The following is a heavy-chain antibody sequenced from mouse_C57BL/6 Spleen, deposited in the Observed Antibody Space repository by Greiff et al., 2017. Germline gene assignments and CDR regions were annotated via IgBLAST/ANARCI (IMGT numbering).Heavy chain of an antibody. CDR3: ARDHYGYDEGTWFAY. J-gene: IGHJ3*01. V-gene: IGHV3-6*01. CDR1: GYSITSGYY. D-gene: IGHD2-2*01. CDR2: ISYDGSN. Sequence: EVQLQESGPGLVKPSQSLSLTCSVTGYSITSGYYWNWIRQFPGNKLEWMGYISYDGSNNYNPSLKNRISITRDTSKNQFFLKLNSVTTEDTATYYCARDHYGYDEGTWFAYWGQGTLVTVSA.